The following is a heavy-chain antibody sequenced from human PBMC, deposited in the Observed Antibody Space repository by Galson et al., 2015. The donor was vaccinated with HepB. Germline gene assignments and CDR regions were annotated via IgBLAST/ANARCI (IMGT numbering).Heavy chain of an antibody. J-gene: IGHJ4*02. CDR1: GFTFSSYG. D-gene: IGHD6-19*01. CDR2: IWYDGSNK. V-gene: IGHV3-33*01. Sequence: SLRLSCAASGFTFSSYGMHWVRQAPGKGLEWVAVIWYDGSNKYYADSVKGRFTISRDNSKNTLYLQMNSLRAEDTAVYYCASSSSGWYFDYWGQGTLVTVSS. CDR3: ASSSSGWYFDY.